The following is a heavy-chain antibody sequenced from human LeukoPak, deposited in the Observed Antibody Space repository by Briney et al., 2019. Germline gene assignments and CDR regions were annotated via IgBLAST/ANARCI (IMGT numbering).Heavy chain of an antibody. Sequence: PGRSLRLSCAASGFTFSSYAMHWVRQAPGKGLEWVAVISYDGSNKYYADSVKGRFTISRDNSKNTLCLQMNSLRAEDTAVYYCARDIVGALPLDYWGQGTLVTVSS. J-gene: IGHJ4*02. CDR2: ISYDGSNK. CDR1: GFTFSSYA. CDR3: ARDIVGALPLDY. D-gene: IGHD1-26*01. V-gene: IGHV3-30*04.